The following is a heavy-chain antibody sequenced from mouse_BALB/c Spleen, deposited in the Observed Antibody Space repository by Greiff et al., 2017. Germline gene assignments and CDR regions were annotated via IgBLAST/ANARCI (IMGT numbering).Heavy chain of an antibody. V-gene: IGHV1-4*02. CDR3: ANYDYDEYFDV. CDR2: INPSSGYT. D-gene: IGHD2-4*01. Sequence: VQLQQSAAELARPGASVKMSCKASGYTFTSYTMHWVKQRPGQGLEWIGYINPSSGYTEYNQKFKDKTTLTADKSSSTAYMQLSSLTSEDSAVYYCANYDYDEYFDVWGAGTTVTVSS. J-gene: IGHJ1*01. CDR1: GYTFTSYT.